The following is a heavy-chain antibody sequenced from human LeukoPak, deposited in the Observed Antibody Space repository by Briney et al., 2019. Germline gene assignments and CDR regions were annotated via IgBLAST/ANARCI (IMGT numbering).Heavy chain of an antibody. V-gene: IGHV3-7*03. CDR1: GFTFNTYW. Sequence: GGSLRLSCAASGFTFNTYWMSWARQAPGKGLEWVANIKLDGSEKYYVDSVKGRFTISRDNAKNSLYLQMNSLRAEDTAVYYCARGRGMDAWGKGTTVTVSS. J-gene: IGHJ6*04. CDR3: ARGRGMDA. CDR2: IKLDGSEK.